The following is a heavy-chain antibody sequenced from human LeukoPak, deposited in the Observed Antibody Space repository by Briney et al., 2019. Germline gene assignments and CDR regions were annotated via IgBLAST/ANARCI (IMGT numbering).Heavy chain of an antibody. J-gene: IGHJ6*03. CDR3: TRDSQDSYVYYMVV. CDR2: INQDGSVK. V-gene: IGHV3-7*01. Sequence: GGSLRLSCAVSGFTFSRYWMSWVRQAPGKGPEWVANINQDGSVKYYVDSVKGRFTISRDSATNSLYLQMNSLRAEDTAVYYCTRDSQDSYVYYMVVCGKGTTVTVSS. CDR1: GFTFSRYW. D-gene: IGHD3-10*02.